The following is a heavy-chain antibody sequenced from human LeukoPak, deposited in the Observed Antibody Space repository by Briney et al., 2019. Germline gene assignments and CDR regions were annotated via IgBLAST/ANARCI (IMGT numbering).Heavy chain of an antibody. D-gene: IGHD5-24*01. CDR1: GFTFWSYS. J-gene: IGHJ4*02. CDR2: ISSSSSYI. CDR3: ARQALRDGYNSDY. Sequence: GGSLRLSCAASGFTFWSYSMNWVRQAPGKGLEWVSSISSSSSYIYYADSVKGRFTISRDNAKNSLYLQMNSLRAEDTAVYYCARQALRDGYNSDYWGQGTLVTVSS. V-gene: IGHV3-21*01.